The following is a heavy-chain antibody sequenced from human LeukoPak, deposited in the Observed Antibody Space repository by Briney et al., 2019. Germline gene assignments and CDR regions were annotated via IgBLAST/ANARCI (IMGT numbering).Heavy chain of an antibody. D-gene: IGHD5-24*01. CDR1: GFPFSSYW. J-gene: IGHJ4*02. Sequence: GGSLRLSCVASGFPFSSYWMTWVRQAPGKGLEWVAKIKQDGSKKSYVDSVKGRFTISRDNAKNSLYLQMNSLRAEDTAIYYCTRVGYIDEGIDYWGQGTLVTVSS. CDR2: IKQDGSKK. CDR3: TRVGYIDEGIDY. V-gene: IGHV3-7*04.